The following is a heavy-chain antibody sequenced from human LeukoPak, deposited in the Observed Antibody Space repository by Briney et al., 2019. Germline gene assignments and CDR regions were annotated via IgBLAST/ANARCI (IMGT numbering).Heavy chain of an antibody. J-gene: IGHJ4*02. CDR1: GFTFSSAW. CDR3: TSANYGPAY. D-gene: IGHD5-24*01. V-gene: IGHV3-7*01. Sequence: GGSLRLSCAASGFTFSSAWMSWVRQAPGKGLEWVANVNQDGSGKYYVDSVKGRFTISKDNAKNSLYLQMNSLRAEDTAVYYCTSANYGPAYWGQGTLVTVSS. CDR2: VNQDGSGK.